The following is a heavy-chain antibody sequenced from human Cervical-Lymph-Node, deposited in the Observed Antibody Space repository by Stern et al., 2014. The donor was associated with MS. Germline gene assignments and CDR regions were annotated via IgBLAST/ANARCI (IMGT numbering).Heavy chain of an antibody. Sequence: EVHLVESGGGLVTPGGSLRLSCAASGFSFSTTAMNWVRHAPGKGLDWVSSISASSGYVHYADSVKGRFTVSRDNAKNSLYLQMNSLRAEDTAVYYCASGGEFGYYFNNWGQGALVTVSS. D-gene: IGHD3-10*01. CDR3: ASGGEFGYYFNN. CDR2: ISASSGYV. CDR1: GFSFSTTA. V-gene: IGHV3-21*01. J-gene: IGHJ4*02.